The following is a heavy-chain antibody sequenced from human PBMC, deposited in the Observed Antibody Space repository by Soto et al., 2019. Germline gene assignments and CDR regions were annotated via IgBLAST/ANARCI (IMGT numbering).Heavy chain of an antibody. V-gene: IGHV3-13*01. CDR3: ARSRASGWYDY. Sequence: PGGSLRLSCAASGFTFSSYDMHWVRQATGKGLEWVSAIGTAGDTYYPGSVKGRFTISRENAKNSLYLQMNSLGAGDTAVYYCARSRASGWYDYWGQGTLVTVSS. CDR1: GFTFSSYD. D-gene: IGHD6-19*01. J-gene: IGHJ4*02. CDR2: IGTAGDT.